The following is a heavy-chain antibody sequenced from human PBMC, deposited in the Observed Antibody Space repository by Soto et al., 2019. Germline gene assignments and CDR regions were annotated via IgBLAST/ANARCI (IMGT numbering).Heavy chain of an antibody. Sequence: GGSLRLSCAASGFTFSNAWMSWVRQAPGKGLEWVGRIKSKTDGGTTDYAAPVKGRFTISRDDSKNTLYLQMNSLKTEDTAVYYGTSLYCTNGVCYFDYWGQGTLVTVSS. J-gene: IGHJ4*02. CDR3: TSLYCTNGVCYFDY. CDR1: GFTFSNAW. CDR2: IKSKTDGGTT. D-gene: IGHD2-8*01. V-gene: IGHV3-15*01.